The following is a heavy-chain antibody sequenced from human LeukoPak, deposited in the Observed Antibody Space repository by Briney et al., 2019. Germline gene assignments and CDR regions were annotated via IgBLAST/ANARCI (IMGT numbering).Heavy chain of an antibody. CDR2: ISGSGGST. V-gene: IGHV3-23*01. CDR3: AKAAGYCSGGSCYSIDY. CDR1: GFTFRFYA. Sequence: PGGSLRLSCAASGFTFRFYAMSWVRQAPGKGLEWVSAISGSGGSTYYADSVKGRFTISRDNSKNTLYLQMNSLRAEDTAVYYCAKAAGYCSGGSCYSIDYWGQGTLVTVSS. J-gene: IGHJ4*02. D-gene: IGHD2-15*01.